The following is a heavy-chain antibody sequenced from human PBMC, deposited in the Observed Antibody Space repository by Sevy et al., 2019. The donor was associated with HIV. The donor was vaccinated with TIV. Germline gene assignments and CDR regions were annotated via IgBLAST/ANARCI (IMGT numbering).Heavy chain of an antibody. CDR1: GLTFSSYV. J-gene: IGHJ4*02. V-gene: IGHV3-23*01. CDR2: ISGSGGYT. CDR3: AKRSRSPVAMFAPFDY. Sequence: GGSLRLSCTASGLTFSSYVMSWVRQAPGKGLEWVSTISGSGGYTYGADSVKGRFTISRDNSKNTLYLQMNSLRAEDTAVYYCAKRSRSPVAMFAPFDYWGQGTLVTVSS. D-gene: IGHD2-2*01.